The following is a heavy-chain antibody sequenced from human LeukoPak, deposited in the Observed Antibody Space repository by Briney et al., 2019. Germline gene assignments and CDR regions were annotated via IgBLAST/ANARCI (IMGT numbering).Heavy chain of an antibody. CDR1: GGSISSYY. CDR3: AVSPVTPEGNWFDP. V-gene: IGHV4-59*08. CDR2: IYYSGST. D-gene: IGHD4-17*01. J-gene: IGHJ5*02. Sequence: SETLSLTCSVSGGSISSYYWSWIRQPPGKGLQWIGYIYYSGSTNYNPSLKSRVTISVDTSKNQFSLKLSSVTAADTAVYYCAVSPVTPEGNWFDPWGQGTLVTVSS.